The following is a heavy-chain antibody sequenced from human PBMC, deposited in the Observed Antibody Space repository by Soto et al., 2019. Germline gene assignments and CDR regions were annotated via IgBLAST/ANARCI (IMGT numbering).Heavy chain of an antibody. CDR3: AREDDSNYCRGGSCYSGP. D-gene: IGHD2-15*01. Sequence: DSVKVSCKAAGYTFTSYGISWVRQAPGQGLEWMGWISAYNGNTNYAQKLQGRVTMTTDTSTSTAYMELRSLRSDDTAVYYCAREDDSNYCRGGSCYSGPWGQGTFVTVSS. CDR1: GYTFTSYG. CDR2: ISAYNGNT. J-gene: IGHJ5*02. V-gene: IGHV1-18*01.